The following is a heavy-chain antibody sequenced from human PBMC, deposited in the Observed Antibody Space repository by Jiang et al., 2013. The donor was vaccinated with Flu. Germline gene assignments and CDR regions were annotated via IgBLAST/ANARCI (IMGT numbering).Heavy chain of an antibody. Sequence: GAEVKKPGSSVRVSCKASGGTFSNYGLSWVRQAPRQGLEWMGGILPIFTAPHYAQQFQGRVTIVADESTSTAYMELSSLRSEDTAVYYCARAYDSSTYHAYFFDSWGQGTLVTVSS. CDR1: GGTFSNYG. J-gene: IGHJ4*02. D-gene: IGHD3-22*01. CDR2: ILPIFTAP. V-gene: IGHV1-69*01. CDR3: ARAYDSSTYHAYFFDS.